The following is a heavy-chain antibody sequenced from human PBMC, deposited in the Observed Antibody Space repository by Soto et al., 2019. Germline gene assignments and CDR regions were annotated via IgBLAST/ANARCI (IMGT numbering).Heavy chain of an antibody. CDR1: GYIFTTYG. J-gene: IGHJ4*02. CDR3: ARTARPHNFDF. Sequence: ASVKVSCKASGYIFTTYGIGWVRQAPGQGLEWIGWISTYNGNTNYAQKLQGRVTMTTDTSTSTSYLELRNLRSDDTAVYYCARTARPHNFDFWGQGTLVTVSS. CDR2: ISTYNGNT. V-gene: IGHV1-18*04.